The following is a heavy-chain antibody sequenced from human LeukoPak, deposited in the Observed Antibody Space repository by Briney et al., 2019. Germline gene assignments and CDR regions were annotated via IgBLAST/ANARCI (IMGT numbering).Heavy chain of an antibody. D-gene: IGHD3-22*01. CDR1: GGTFSSYT. CDR2: IIPILGIA. V-gene: IGHV1-69*02. CDR3: ARVPLDYYDSSDLDY. J-gene: IGHJ4*02. Sequence: GASVKVSCKASGGTFSSYTISWVRQAPGQGLEWMGSIIPILGIANYAQKFQGRVTITADKSTSTAYMELSSLRSEDTAVYYCARVPLDYYDSSDLDYWGQGTLVTVSS.